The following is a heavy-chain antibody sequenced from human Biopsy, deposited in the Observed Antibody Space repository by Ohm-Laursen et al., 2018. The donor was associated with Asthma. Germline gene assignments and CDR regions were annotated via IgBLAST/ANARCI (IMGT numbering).Heavy chain of an antibody. CDR2: ILTKFDIT. Sequence: LVKVSCKASGGSFSNFAFSWVRQAPGHGLEWMGTILTKFDITSYAEKFQGRVTITADKSTSTTYMELSRLRSEDTAVYYCARSYDTDSYPVLVLDYWGHGTLVTVSS. CDR3: ARSYDTDSYPVLVLDY. D-gene: IGHD3-22*01. V-gene: IGHV1-69*04. CDR1: GGSFSNFA. J-gene: IGHJ4*01.